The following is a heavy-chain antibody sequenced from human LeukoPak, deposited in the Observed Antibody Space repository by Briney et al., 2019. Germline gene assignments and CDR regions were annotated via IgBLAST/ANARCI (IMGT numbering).Heavy chain of an antibody. V-gene: IGHV4-59*01. CDR2: IYYSGST. CDR3: ARYIPRGGIDY. CDR1: GGSISSYY. Sequence: SETLSLTCTVSGGSISSYYWSWIRQPPGKGLEWIGDIYYSGSTNYNPSLKSRVTISVDTSENQFSLKLSSVTAADTAVYYCARYIPRGGIDYWGQGTLVTVSS. J-gene: IGHJ4*02. D-gene: IGHD3-10*01.